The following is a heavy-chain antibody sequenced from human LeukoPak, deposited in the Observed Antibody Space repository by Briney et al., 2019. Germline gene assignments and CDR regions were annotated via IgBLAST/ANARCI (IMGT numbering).Heavy chain of an antibody. CDR1: GFTFSSYG. Sequence: GGSLRLSCAASGFTFSSYGMHWVRQAPGKGLEWVAVISYDGRNKYYADSVKGRFTISRDNSKNTLYLQMNSLRAEDTAVYYCAKADQWLDLDYWGQGTLVTVSS. V-gene: IGHV3-30*18. J-gene: IGHJ4*02. D-gene: IGHD6-19*01. CDR2: ISYDGRNK. CDR3: AKADQWLDLDY.